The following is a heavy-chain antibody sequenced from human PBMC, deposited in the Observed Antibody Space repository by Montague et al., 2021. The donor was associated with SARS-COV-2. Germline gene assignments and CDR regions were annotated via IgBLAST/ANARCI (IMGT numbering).Heavy chain of an antibody. CDR2: LSSSGST. J-gene: IGHJ4*02. Sequence: SETLSLTCTVSGESIDRDTYYWGWIRQSPGKGLEWIGSLSSSGSTYYNPSLQSRVTISADRSKNRFSLNLGSVTASDTAVYYCARHGPYYEISTGYFRPYYFDHWGQGSLVTVAS. D-gene: IGHD3-9*01. CDR1: GESIDRDTYY. CDR3: ARHGPYYEISTGYFRPYYFDH. V-gene: IGHV4-39*01.